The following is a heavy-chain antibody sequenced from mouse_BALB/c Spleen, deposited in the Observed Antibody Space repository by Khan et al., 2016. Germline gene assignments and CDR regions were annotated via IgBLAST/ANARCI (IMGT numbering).Heavy chain of an antibody. Sequence: VQLQQSGPELVKPGASVKVSCKGSGYAFTTYNMYWVKQSHGKSLEWIGYIDPYNGVSSYNQKFKDKATLTVDESSSTAYMHLNSLTSKDSAVYYCARWDGNYVPFAYWGQGTLVTVSA. J-gene: IGHJ3*01. D-gene: IGHD2-1*01. CDR1: GYAFTTYN. CDR2: IDPYNGVS. CDR3: ARWDGNYVPFAY. V-gene: IGHV1S135*01.